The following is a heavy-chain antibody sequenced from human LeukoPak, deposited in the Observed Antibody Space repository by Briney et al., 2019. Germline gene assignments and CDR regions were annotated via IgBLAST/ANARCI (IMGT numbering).Heavy chain of an antibody. D-gene: IGHD6-6*01. V-gene: IGHV3-74*01. CDR1: GFTFSSYW. Sequence: GGSLRLSCAASGFTFSSYWMHWVRQAPGKGLVWVSRINSDGSSTSYADSVKGRFTISRDNTTNTLYLQMKSLRAEDTAVYYCASLDSSSGAFDIWGQGTMVTVSS. J-gene: IGHJ3*02. CDR2: INSDGSST. CDR3: ASLDSSSGAFDI.